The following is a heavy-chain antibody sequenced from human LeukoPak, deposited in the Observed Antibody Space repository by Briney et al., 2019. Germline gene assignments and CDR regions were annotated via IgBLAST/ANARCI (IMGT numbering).Heavy chain of an antibody. D-gene: IGHD3-3*01. CDR2: ISFSGDNRGDNT. V-gene: IGHV3-23*01. J-gene: IGHJ4*02. Sequence: PSETLSLTCTVSGGSVSISTYYWGWIRQAPGTGLEWISSISFSGDNRGDNTYYADSVRGRFSISRDNSQNTVSLQMSSLRVDDTAAYYCVGTFTVFGVVSTIEWGQGTLVTVSS. CDR3: VGTFTVFGVVSTIE. CDR1: GGSVSISTYY.